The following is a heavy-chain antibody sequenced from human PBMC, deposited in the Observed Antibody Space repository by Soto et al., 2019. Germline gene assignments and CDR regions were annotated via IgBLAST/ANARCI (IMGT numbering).Heavy chain of an antibody. D-gene: IGHD3-22*01. CDR1: GGSISSSSYH. V-gene: IGHV4-39*01. Sequence: SETLSLTCTVSGGSISSSSYHWGWIRQPPGKGLEWIGSIYYSGSTYYNPSLKSRVTISVDTSKNQFSLKLSSVTAADTAVYYCARLRLLEVGFKVVTPKAWFDYWGQGTLVTVSS. CDR2: IYYSGST. J-gene: IGHJ4*02. CDR3: ARLRLLEVGFKVVTPKAWFDY.